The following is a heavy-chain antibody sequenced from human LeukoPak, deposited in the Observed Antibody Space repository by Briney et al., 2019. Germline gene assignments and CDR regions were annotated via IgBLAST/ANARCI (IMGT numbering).Heavy chain of an antibody. CDR3: ARGPLDSGYTYLDY. CDR2: FSYSGNT. D-gene: IGHD5-12*01. Sequence: SETLSLTCTVSGGSVSSYYWSWIRQPPGKGLEWIGYFSYSGNTNYNPSLKSRVTISVDTSKNQFSLKLNSVTAADTAVYYCARGPLDSGYTYLDYWGQGTLVSVGS. CDR1: GGSVSSYY. J-gene: IGHJ4*02. V-gene: IGHV4-59*02.